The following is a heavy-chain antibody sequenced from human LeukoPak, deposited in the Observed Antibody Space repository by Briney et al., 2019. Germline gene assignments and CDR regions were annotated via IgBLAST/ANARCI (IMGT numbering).Heavy chain of an antibody. Sequence: GGSLRLSCAASGLTFSSYWMSWVRQAPGKGLEWVANIKHDGSEKYYVDSVKGRFTISRDNAKNSLYLQMNSLRAEDTAVYYCARDYFYPMDVWGQGTTVTVSS. CDR2: IKHDGSEK. CDR3: ARDYFYPMDV. J-gene: IGHJ6*02. V-gene: IGHV3-7*04. CDR1: GLTFSSYW.